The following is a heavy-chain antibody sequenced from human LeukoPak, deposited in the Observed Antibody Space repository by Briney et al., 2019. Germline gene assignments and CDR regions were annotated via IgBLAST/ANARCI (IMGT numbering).Heavy chain of an antibody. V-gene: IGHV1-18*01. CDR2: ISAYNGNT. CDR1: GYTFTSYG. Sequence: GASVKVSCKASGYTFTSYGISWVRQAPGQGLEWMGWISAYNGNTNYAQKLQGRVTMTTDTSTSTAYMELRSLRSDDTAVYYCARVSNRLPDIMEGDWFDPWGQGTLVTVSS. CDR3: ARVSNRLPDIMEGDWFDP. J-gene: IGHJ5*02. D-gene: IGHD5-12*01.